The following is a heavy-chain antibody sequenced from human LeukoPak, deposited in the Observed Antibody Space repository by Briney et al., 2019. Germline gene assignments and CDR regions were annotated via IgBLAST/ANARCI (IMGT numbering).Heavy chain of an antibody. CDR2: IYYSGST. J-gene: IGHJ4*02. D-gene: IGHD5-24*01. CDR1: GGSISSGGYY. Sequence: SETLSLTCTVSGGSISSGGYYWSWIRQPPGKGLEWIGSIYYSGSTYYNPSLKSRVTISVDTSKNQFSLKLSSVTAADTAVYYCARETEMATIDSDYWGQGTLVTVSS. V-gene: IGHV4-39*07. CDR3: ARETEMATIDSDY.